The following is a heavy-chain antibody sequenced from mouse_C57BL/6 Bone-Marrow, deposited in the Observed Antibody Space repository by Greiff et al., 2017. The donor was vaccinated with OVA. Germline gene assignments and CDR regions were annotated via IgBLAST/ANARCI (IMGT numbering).Heavy chain of an antibody. V-gene: IGHV1-53*01. Sequence: QVQLQQPGPELVKPGASVKLSCKASGYTFTSYWMHWVKQRPGQGLEWIGNINPSNGGTNYNEKFKSKATLTVDKSSSTAYMQLSSLTSEDSAVYYCARYDTTVVPYFDYWGQGTTLTVSS. CDR3: ARYDTTVVPYFDY. J-gene: IGHJ2*01. CDR1: GYTFTSYW. CDR2: INPSNGGT. D-gene: IGHD1-1*01.